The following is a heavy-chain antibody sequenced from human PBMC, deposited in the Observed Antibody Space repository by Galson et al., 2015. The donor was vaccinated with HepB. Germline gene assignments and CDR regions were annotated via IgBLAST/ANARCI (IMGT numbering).Heavy chain of an antibody. V-gene: IGHV3-48*02. CDR1: GFTFSTHS. Sequence: SLRLSCAAFGFTFSTHSMTWVRQAPGKGLDWVPYISETGNTIYYADSVKGRFTVSRDNAKNSLYLQMDSLRDDDTAVYYCVRDVKMISARDAFDIWGQGTMVTVSS. CDR3: VRDVKMISARDAFDI. J-gene: IGHJ3*02. CDR2: ISETGNTI. D-gene: IGHD5-24*01.